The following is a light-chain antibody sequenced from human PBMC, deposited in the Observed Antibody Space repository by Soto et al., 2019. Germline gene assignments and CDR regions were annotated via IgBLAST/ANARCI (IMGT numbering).Light chain of an antibody. J-gene: IGKJ2*01. Sequence: DIQMTQSPSSLSASVGDRVTITCRASQSISQYLAWYQQKPGKAPKLLIYDASTLEGGIPSRFSGSGSGTKFALPISRLQPADFATYYCQQYSSASTFGQGTKLGIK. CDR3: QQYSSAST. CDR2: DAS. V-gene: IGKV1-5*01. CDR1: QSISQY.